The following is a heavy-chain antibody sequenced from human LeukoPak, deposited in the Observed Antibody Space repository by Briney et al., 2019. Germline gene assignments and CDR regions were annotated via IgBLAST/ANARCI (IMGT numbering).Heavy chain of an antibody. CDR2: MNPNSGNT. V-gene: IGHV1-8*02. D-gene: IGHD3-9*01. Sequence: ASVKVSCKASGYTFTSHYMHWVRQATGQGLEWMGWMNPNSGNTGYAQKFQGRVTMTRNTSISTAYMELSSLRSEDTAVYYCARGRRLRYFDWSHYYYYMDVWGKGTTVTISS. CDR1: GYTFTSHY. CDR3: ARGRRLRYFDWSHYYYYMDV. J-gene: IGHJ6*03.